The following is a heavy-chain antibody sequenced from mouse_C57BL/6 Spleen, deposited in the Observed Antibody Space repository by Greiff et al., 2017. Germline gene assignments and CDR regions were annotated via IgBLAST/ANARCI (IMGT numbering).Heavy chain of an antibody. J-gene: IGHJ2*01. CDR3: ARTTVVATDY. CDR1: GFNIKDYY. V-gene: IGHV14-2*01. CDR2: IDPEDGET. Sequence: VQLQQSGAELVKPGASVKLSCTASGFNIKDYYMHWVKQRTEQGLEWIGRIDPEDGETKYAPKFPGKATITADTSSNTAYLQLSSLTSEDTAVYYCARTTVVATDYWGQGTTLTVSS. D-gene: IGHD1-1*01.